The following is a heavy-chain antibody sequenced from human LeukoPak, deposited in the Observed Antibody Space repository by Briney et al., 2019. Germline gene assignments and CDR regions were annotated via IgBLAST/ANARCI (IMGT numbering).Heavy chain of an antibody. CDR1: GGSISSSSYY. Sequence: PSETLSLTCTVSGGSISSSSYYWGWIRQPPGKGLEWIGIIYYTRSTYYNPSLKSRVTISVDTSKNQFSLKLSSVTAADTAVYYCARHATSLRWLQLTGVDYWGQGTLVTVSS. CDR2: IYYTRST. CDR3: ARHATSLRWLQLTGVDY. D-gene: IGHD5-24*01. J-gene: IGHJ4*02. V-gene: IGHV4-39*01.